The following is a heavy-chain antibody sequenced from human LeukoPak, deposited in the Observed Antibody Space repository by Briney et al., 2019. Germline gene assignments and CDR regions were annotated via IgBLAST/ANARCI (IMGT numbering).Heavy chain of an antibody. CDR3: AKAPGPYQLGVDYFDY. CDR2: ISWNSGSI. V-gene: IGHV3-9*01. D-gene: IGHD2-2*01. Sequence: HSGGSLRLSCAASGFTFDDYAMHWVRQAPGKGLEWVSGISWNSGSIGYADSVEGRFTISRDNAKNSLYLQMNSLRAEDTALYYCAKAPGPYQLGVDYFDYWGQGTLVTVSS. CDR1: GFTFDDYA. J-gene: IGHJ4*02.